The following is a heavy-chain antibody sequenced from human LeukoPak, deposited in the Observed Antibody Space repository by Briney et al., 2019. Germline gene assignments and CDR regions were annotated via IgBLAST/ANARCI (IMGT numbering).Heavy chain of an antibody. CDR3: ARVERLRWGELSVPWAMDV. J-gene: IGHJ6*02. V-gene: IGHV3-48*03. CDR2: SSQSGTTT. D-gene: IGHD3-16*02. CDR1: GFTFSRYA. Sequence: GGSLRLSCAASGFTFSRYAMNWVRQAPGKGPEWISYSSQSGTTTYFADSVKGRFILARDNAKNSLYMQMNSLRAEDTAVYYCARVERLRWGELSVPWAMDVWGQGTTVTVSS.